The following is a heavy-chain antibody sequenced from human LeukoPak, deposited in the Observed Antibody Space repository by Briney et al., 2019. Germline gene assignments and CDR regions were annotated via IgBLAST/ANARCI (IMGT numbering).Heavy chain of an antibody. CDR3: ARASPLYGSGSYYTPIDY. V-gene: IGHV3-11*04. J-gene: IGHJ4*02. Sequence: GGSLRLSCAASGFTFSDYYMSWIRQAPGKGLEWVSYISSSGSTIYYADSVKGRFTISRDNAKNSLYLQMNSLRAEDTAVYYCARASPLYGSGSYYTPIDYWGQGTLVTVSS. CDR2: ISSSGSTI. D-gene: IGHD3-10*01. CDR1: GFTFSDYY.